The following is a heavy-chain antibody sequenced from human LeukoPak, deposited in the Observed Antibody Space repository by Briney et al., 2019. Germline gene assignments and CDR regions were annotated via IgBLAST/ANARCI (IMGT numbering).Heavy chain of an antibody. CDR3: ARGGPLGIDY. CDR1: GGSISSGGYS. Sequence: SETLSPTCAVSGGSISSGGYSWSWIRQPPGKGLEWIGYIYHSGSTYYNPSLKSRVTISVDRSKNQFSLKLSSVTAADTAVYYCARGGPLGIDYWGQGTLVTVSS. CDR2: IYHSGST. J-gene: IGHJ4*02. V-gene: IGHV4-30-2*01. D-gene: IGHD1-26*01.